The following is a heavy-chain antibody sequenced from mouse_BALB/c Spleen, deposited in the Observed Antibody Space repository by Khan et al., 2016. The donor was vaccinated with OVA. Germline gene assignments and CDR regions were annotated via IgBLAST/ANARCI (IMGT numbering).Heavy chain of an antibody. J-gene: IGHJ4*01. Sequence: EVELVESGGGLVKPGGSLKLSCAASGFTFRIYTMSWVRQTPEKRLEWVATISSGGGDTYYPDSVKGRFTISRDNAKNNLYLQMSSLRSEDTALYYGARSLIYYDYDGNAMDYWGQGTSVTVSS. CDR2: ISSGGGDT. V-gene: IGHV5-9*03. CDR1: GFTFRIYT. D-gene: IGHD2-4*01. CDR3: ARSLIYYDYDGNAMDY.